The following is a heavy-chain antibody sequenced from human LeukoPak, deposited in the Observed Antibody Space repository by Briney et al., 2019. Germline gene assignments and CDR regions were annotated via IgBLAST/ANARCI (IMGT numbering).Heavy chain of an antibody. CDR1: GFTVISNY. D-gene: IGHD6-19*01. CDR3: ASEAVAAPGY. CDR2: IYSGGST. Sequence: GWSLRLSCAASGFTVISNYMSWVRQAPGKGLERVSVIYSGGSTYYADSVKGRFTISRDNSKNTLYLQMNSLRAEDTAVYYCASEAVAAPGYWGQGTLVTVSS. J-gene: IGHJ4*02. V-gene: IGHV3-66*02.